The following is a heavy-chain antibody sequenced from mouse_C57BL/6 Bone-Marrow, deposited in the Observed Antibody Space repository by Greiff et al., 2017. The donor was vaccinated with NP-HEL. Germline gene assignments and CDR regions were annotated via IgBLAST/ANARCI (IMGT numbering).Heavy chain of an antibody. J-gene: IGHJ4*01. Sequence: VMLVESGPGLVQPSQSLSITCTVSGFSLTSYGVHWVRQSPGKGLEWLGVIWRGGSTDYNAAFISRLSISKDNSKSQVFFKMNSLQADDTAIYYCARRGNYDAMDYWGQGTSVTVSS. V-gene: IGHV2-2*01. CDR1: GFSLTSYG. CDR2: IWRGGST. CDR3: ARRGNYDAMDY.